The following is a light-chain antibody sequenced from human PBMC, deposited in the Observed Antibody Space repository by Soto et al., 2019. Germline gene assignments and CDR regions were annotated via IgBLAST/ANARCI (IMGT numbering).Light chain of an antibody. CDR2: GNN. CDR1: RSNIGAGHD. V-gene: IGLV1-40*01. CDR3: QSYDNGLTGSNV. Sequence: QSVLTQPPSVPGAQGQSVTISSTGSRSNIGAGHDVHWYQQFPGTAPKVLLYGNNNQPSGVPDRFSGSKSGTSASLPITGLQAEDEADYYCQSYDNGLTGSNVFGTGTKVTVL. J-gene: IGLJ1*01.